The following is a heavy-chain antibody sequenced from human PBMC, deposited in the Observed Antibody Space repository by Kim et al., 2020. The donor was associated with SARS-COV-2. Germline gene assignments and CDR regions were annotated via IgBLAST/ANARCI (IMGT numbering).Heavy chain of an antibody. J-gene: IGHJ5*02. CDR2: INHSGST. CDR3: ARDIVVVPAAIRVGWFDP. D-gene: IGHD2-2*02. Sequence: SETLSLTCAVYGGSFSGYYWSWIRQPPGKGLEWIGEINHSGSTNYNPSLKSRVTISVDTSKNQFSLKLSSVTAADTAVYYCARDIVVVPAAIRVGWFDPWGQGTLVTVSS. V-gene: IGHV4-34*01. CDR1: GGSFSGYY.